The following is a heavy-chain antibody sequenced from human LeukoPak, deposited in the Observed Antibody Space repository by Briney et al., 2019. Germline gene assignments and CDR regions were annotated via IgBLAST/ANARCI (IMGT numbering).Heavy chain of an antibody. D-gene: IGHD6-13*01. Sequence: QPGGSLRISCEASGISLGSYAMSWIRPAPGRGLEYIAYISRSSLAINYAESVRGRFTVSRDNARNSLYLQMNGLRAEDTAVYYCAGDPSVGSTWYYYVDVWGEGTTVTVSS. V-gene: IGHV3-48*04. CDR3: AGDPSVGSTWYYYVDV. CDR2: ISRSSLAI. J-gene: IGHJ6*03. CDR1: GISLGSYA.